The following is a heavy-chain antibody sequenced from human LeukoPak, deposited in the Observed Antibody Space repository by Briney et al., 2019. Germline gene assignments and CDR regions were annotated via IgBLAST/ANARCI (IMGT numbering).Heavy chain of an antibody. Sequence: ASVKVSCKASGYTFTSYDINWVRQATGQGLEWMGWMNPNSGNTGYAQKFQGRVTMTRNTSISTAYMELSSLRSEDTAVYYCARSALPDDAFVIWGQGTMVTVSS. CDR1: GYTFTSYD. D-gene: IGHD1-14*01. CDR2: MNPNSGNT. J-gene: IGHJ3*02. V-gene: IGHV1-8*01. CDR3: ARSALPDDAFVI.